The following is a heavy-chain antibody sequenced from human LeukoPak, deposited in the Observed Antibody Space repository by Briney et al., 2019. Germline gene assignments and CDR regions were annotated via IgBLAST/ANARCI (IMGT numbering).Heavy chain of an antibody. J-gene: IGHJ4*02. V-gene: IGHV3-23*01. D-gene: IGHD3-22*01. CDR2: ISGSGGST. CDR3: AKDNPITMIVVVNPVLGY. Sequence: GGSLRLSCAASGFTFSSYAMSWVRQAPGKGVEWVSAISGSGGSTYYADSVKGRFTISRDNSQNTLYLQMNSLRAEDTAAYYCAKDNPITMIVVVNPVLGYWGQGTLVTVSS. CDR1: GFTFSSYA.